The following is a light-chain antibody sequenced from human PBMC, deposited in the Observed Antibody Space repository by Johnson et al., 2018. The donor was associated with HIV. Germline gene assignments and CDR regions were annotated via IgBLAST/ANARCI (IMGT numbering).Light chain of an antibody. CDR2: DNN. CDR3: GTWDSSLNAYV. CDR1: SSNIESDY. Sequence: QSVLTQPPSVSAAPGQKVDISCSGSSSNIESDYVSWYQQLPGTAPKLLIYDNNKRPSGIPDRFFGSKSGTSATLDITGLQTGDEGDYYCGTWDSSLNAYVFGTGPNVTVL. J-gene: IGLJ1*01. V-gene: IGLV1-51*01.